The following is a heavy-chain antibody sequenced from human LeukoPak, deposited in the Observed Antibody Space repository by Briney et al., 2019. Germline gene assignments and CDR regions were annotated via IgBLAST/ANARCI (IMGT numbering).Heavy chain of an antibody. CDR3: ASRYCSSSNCLYWPLDY. D-gene: IGHD2-2*01. CDR1: GFTFSSHA. V-gene: IGHV3-30-3*01. Sequence: GRSLRLSCAASGFTFSSHAMHWVRQAPGKGPEWVAVISYDESNKYSADSVKGRFTISRDNSRNTLYLEMNSLRTEDTAVYYCASRYCSSSNCLYWPLDYWGQGTLVTVSS. J-gene: IGHJ4*02. CDR2: ISYDESNK.